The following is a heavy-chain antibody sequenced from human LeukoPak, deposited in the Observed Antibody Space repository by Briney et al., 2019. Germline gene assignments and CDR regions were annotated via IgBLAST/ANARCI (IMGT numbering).Heavy chain of an antibody. Sequence: PGGSLRLSCAASGLTFSSYAMHWVRQAPGKGLEWVAVISYDGSNKYYADSVKGRFTISRDNSKNTLYLQMNSLRAEDTAVYYCARDPSTRKVVVVAGRGSYYHGMDVWGQGTTVTVSS. V-gene: IGHV3-30*04. D-gene: IGHD2-15*01. CDR2: ISYDGSNK. CDR1: GLTFSSYA. CDR3: ARDPSTRKVVVVAGRGSYYHGMDV. J-gene: IGHJ6*02.